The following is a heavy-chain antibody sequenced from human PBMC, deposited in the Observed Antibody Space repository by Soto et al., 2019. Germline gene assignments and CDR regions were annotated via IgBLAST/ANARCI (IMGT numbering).Heavy chain of an antibody. Sequence: GGSLRLSCAASGFTFDDYAMHWVRQAPGKGLEWVSGISWNSGSIGYADSVKGRFTISRDNAKNSLYLQMNSLRAEDTALYYCAKQRAYHDYYYYYAMDVWGQGTTVTVSS. CDR1: GFTFDDYA. D-gene: IGHD2-21*01. V-gene: IGHV3-9*01. CDR3: AKQRAYHDYYYYYAMDV. J-gene: IGHJ6*02. CDR2: ISWNSGSI.